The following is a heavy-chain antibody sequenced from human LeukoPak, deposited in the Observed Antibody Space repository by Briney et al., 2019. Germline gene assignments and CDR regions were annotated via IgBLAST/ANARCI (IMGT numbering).Heavy chain of an antibody. CDR2: IYTSGST. V-gene: IGHV4-61*02. Sequence: SETLSLTCTVSGGSISSGSYYWSWIRQPAGKGLEWIGRIYTSGSTNYNPSLKSRVTISVDTSKNQFSLKLSSVTAADTAVYYCAREYYDILTGYRKDNWFDPRGQGTLVTVSS. D-gene: IGHD3-9*01. CDR3: AREYYDILTGYRKDNWFDP. J-gene: IGHJ5*02. CDR1: GGSISSGSYY.